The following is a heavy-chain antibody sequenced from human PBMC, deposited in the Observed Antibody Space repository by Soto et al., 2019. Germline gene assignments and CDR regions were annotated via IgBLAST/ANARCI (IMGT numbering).Heavy chain of an antibody. J-gene: IGHJ6*02. CDR2: ISPSGGRT. D-gene: IGHD2-8*01. V-gene: IGHV1-46*01. Sequence: QVQLVQSGAEVKKPGASERISCKASGYTXTSYHLHWXRQAPGQGLEWVGMISPSGGRTTYAQKFQRRVTMTRDTSTNTIFMELNSLRSDDTAIYYCAREGVQGGLDVWGQGTTVTVSS. CDR3: AREGVQGGLDV. CDR1: GYTXTSYH.